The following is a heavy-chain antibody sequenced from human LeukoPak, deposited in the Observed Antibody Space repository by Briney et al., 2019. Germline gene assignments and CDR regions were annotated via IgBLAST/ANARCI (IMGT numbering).Heavy chain of an antibody. J-gene: IGHJ4*02. Sequence: VASVKVSCKASGYTFTGYYIHWVRQAPGQGLEWMGWINPNSGGTNYAQKFQSRVTVTRDTSISTAYMELSTLRSDDTAVYYCARGPATGTPFDYWGQGTLVTVSS. CDR3: ARGPATGTPFDY. CDR2: INPNSGGT. D-gene: IGHD1-1*01. V-gene: IGHV1-2*02. CDR1: GYTFTGYY.